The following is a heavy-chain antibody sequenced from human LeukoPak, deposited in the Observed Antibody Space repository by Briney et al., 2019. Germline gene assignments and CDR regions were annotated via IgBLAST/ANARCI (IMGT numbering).Heavy chain of an antibody. Sequence: GSLRLSCAASGFTFSSYAMSWVRQAPGKGLEWVSAISGSGGSTYYADSVKGRFTISRDNSKNTLYLQMNGLRAEDTAVYYCAKAVGATKGVGYWGQGTLVTVSS. CDR2: ISGSGGST. V-gene: IGHV3-23*01. CDR1: GFTFSSYA. D-gene: IGHD1-26*01. J-gene: IGHJ4*02. CDR3: AKAVGATKGVGY.